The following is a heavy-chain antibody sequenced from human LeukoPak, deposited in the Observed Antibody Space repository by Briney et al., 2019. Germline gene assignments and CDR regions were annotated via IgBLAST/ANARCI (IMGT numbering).Heavy chain of an antibody. V-gene: IGHV3-23*01. J-gene: IGHJ3*02. D-gene: IGHD6-13*01. Sequence: GGSLRLSCAASGFTFSSYAMSWVRQAPGKGLEWVSAISGSGGSTYYADSVKGRFTISRDNSKNTMYLQMNSLRAEDTAVYYCEKVTAAAGISGYDALDIWGQGTMVTVSS. CDR2: ISGSGGST. CDR3: EKVTAAAGISGYDALDI. CDR1: GFTFSSYA.